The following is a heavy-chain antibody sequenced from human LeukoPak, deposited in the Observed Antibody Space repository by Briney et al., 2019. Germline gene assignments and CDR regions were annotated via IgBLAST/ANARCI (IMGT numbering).Heavy chain of an antibody. J-gene: IGHJ4*02. CDR1: RFSFSNYW. CDR2: VKSDGSNP. V-gene: IGHV3-74*01. CDR3: ARVIVSGSGSLDY. D-gene: IGHD3-10*01. Sequence: PGGSLRLSCAAYRFSFSNYWMHWDRQAPGKGLVWVSRVKSDGSNPSYADSVKGRFTISRDNAENMLYLQMNTLGAEDTAVYYCARVIVSGSGSLDYWGQGTLVTVSS.